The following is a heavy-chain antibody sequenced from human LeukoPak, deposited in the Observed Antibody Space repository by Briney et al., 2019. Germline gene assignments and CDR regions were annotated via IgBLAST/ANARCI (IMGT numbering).Heavy chain of an antibody. D-gene: IGHD5-12*01. V-gene: IGHV4-34*01. CDR3: AIPREGLRNLRSFDY. CDR1: GGSFSPYY. J-gene: IGHJ4*02. CDR2: INHSRST. Sequence: PSETLSLTCAVYGGSFSPYYWSWIRQSPDKGLEWIGEINHSRSTNYNPSLRSRGTISVDTTKKKYSLRLSSVTAADTAVYYCAIPREGLRNLRSFDYWGQGTLVTVSS.